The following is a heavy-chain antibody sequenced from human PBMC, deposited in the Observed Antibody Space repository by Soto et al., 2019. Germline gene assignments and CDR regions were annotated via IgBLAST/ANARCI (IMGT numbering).Heavy chain of an antibody. D-gene: IGHD2-8*01. CDR1: GFTFSSYA. J-gene: IGHJ4*02. CDR3: AKNPRGDCTNGVCYFDY. Sequence: GGSLRLSCAASGFTFSSYAMSWVRQAPGKGLEWVSAISGSGGSTYYADSAKGRFTISRDNSKNTLYLQMNSLRAEDTAVYYCAKNPRGDCTNGVCYFDYWGQGTLVTVSS. V-gene: IGHV3-23*01. CDR2: ISGSGGST.